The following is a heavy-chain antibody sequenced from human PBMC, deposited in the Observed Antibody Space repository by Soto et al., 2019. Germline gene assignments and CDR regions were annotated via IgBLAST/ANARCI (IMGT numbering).Heavy chain of an antibody. V-gene: IGHV5-51*01. Sequence: PGESLKISCRGSGFTFTDYWIGWVRQMPGKGLEWMGIIYTGDSDTRYGPSFQGQVTISADKSISTAYLQWSSLKASDTATYYCARLRGGGAVAGFYWGQGTLVTVSS. CDR1: GFTFTDYW. CDR3: ARLRGGGAVAGFY. CDR2: IYTGDSDT. D-gene: IGHD6-19*01. J-gene: IGHJ4*02.